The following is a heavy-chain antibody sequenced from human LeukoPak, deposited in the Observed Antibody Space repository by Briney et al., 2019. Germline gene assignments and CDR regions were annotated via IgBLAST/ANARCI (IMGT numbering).Heavy chain of an antibody. CDR1: GFSFSSYS. V-gene: IGHV3-48*04. D-gene: IGHD6-13*01. J-gene: IGHJ3*02. CDR3: ARPKIAAAIRGRNDAFDI. Sequence: GGSLRLSCAASGFSFSSYSLNWVRQAPGKGLEWVSYISHTGSTMSYADSVKGRFTISRDNARNSLYLQMNSLRAEDTAVYYCARPKIAAAIRGRNDAFDIWGQGTMVTVSS. CDR2: ISHTGSTM.